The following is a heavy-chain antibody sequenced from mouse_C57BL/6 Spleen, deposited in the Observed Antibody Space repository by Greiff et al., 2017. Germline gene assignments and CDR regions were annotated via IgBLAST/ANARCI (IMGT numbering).Heavy chain of an antibody. CDR3: ARGGLYYGSSYEFGH. Sequence: QVQLQQPGAELVKPGASVKLSCKASGYTFTSYWMHWVKQRPGQGLEWIGMIHPNSGSTNYNEKFKSKATLTVDKSSSTAYMQLSSLTSEDSAVYYCARGGLYYGSSYEFGHWGQGTTLTVSS. D-gene: IGHD1-1*01. CDR1: GYTFTSYW. J-gene: IGHJ2*01. CDR2: IHPNSGST. V-gene: IGHV1-64*01.